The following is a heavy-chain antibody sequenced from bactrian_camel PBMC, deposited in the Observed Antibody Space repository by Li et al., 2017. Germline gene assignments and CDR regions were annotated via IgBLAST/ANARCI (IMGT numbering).Heavy chain of an antibody. J-gene: IGHJ4*01. V-gene: IGHV3S60*01. CDR1: GIYNR. CDR3: AGGGSSWWCTD. Sequence: QVQLVESGGGSVESGGSLTLSCKGSGIYNRMGWFRQAPGKEREGIASIGYFGQARYAAFVQGRFTISSDHAKYTWYLQMTSLNPDDTAMYYCAGGGSSWWCTDWGQGTQVTVS. CDR2: IGYFGQAR. D-gene: IGHD6*01.